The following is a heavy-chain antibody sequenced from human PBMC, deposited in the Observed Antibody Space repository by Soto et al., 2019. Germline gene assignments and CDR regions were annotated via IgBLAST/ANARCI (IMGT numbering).Heavy chain of an antibody. CDR2: ISGSGGTT. CDR3: AKDSHQRLTIFDY. CDR1: GFTFSNYA. J-gene: IGHJ4*02. D-gene: IGHD6-19*01. Sequence: EVQLLESGGGLVQPGESLRLSCVASGFTFSNYAMSWVRQAPGKGLEWVAGISGSGGTTYYADSVKGRFTIARDNSKNTQFLQMNSLRAGDTAVYYCAKDSHQRLTIFDYWGQRALVTVSS. V-gene: IGHV3-23*01.